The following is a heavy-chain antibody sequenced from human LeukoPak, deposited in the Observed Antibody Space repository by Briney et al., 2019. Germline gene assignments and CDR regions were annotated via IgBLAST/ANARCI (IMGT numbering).Heavy chain of an antibody. CDR3: AGEPPNYDILTGGY. CDR1: GFTFSSYS. Sequence: GSLRLSCAASGFTFSSYSMNWVRQAPGKGLEWVSYISSSSSTIYYADSVKGRFTISRDNAKNSLYLQMNSLRAEDTAVYYCAGEPPNYDILTGGYWGQGTLVTVSS. J-gene: IGHJ4*02. CDR2: ISSSSSTI. V-gene: IGHV3-48*01. D-gene: IGHD3-9*01.